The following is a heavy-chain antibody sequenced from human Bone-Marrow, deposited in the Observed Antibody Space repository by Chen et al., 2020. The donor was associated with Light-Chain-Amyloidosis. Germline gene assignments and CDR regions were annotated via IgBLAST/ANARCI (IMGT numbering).Heavy chain of an antibody. CDR1: GNTFTTFY. Sequence: QVQLVQSGAEMKKPGASVKLSCKSSGNTFTTFYMHWVRQAPGQGLEWMGVIHPGSGDTNYAHKIQGRFTMTRDTSTSTVYMELSSLRSDDTAMYYCARDRFAFDSWGQGTMVTVSS. CDR2: IHPGSGDT. CDR3: ARDRFAFDS. J-gene: IGHJ3*01. V-gene: IGHV1-46*01.